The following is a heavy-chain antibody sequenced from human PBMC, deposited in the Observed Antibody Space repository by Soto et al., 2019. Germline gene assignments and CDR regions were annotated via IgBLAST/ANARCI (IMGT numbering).Heavy chain of an antibody. V-gene: IGHV3-21*01. CDR1: GFTFSSYR. D-gene: IGHD6-13*01. Sequence: GGSMRLSCAASGFTFSSYRMNWVRQAPGKGLEWVSSISSSSSYIYYADSVKGRFTISRDNAKNSLYLQMNSLRAEDTAVYYCARDLGIAAAVGAFDIWGQGTMVTVSS. J-gene: IGHJ3*02. CDR2: ISSSSSYI. CDR3: ARDLGIAAAVGAFDI.